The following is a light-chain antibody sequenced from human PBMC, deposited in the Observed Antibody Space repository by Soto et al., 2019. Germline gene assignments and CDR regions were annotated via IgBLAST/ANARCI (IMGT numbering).Light chain of an antibody. V-gene: IGKV1-39*01. J-gene: IGKJ2*01. Sequence: DIQMTQSPSSLSASVGDRVTITCRASQSIRSYLSWYQQKPGKAPNLLIYAASSLQSGVPSRFSGSGSGTDFTLTISSLLPEDFATYFCQESHTSGTVGRGTKLEI. CDR3: QESHTSGT. CDR1: QSIRSY. CDR2: AAS.